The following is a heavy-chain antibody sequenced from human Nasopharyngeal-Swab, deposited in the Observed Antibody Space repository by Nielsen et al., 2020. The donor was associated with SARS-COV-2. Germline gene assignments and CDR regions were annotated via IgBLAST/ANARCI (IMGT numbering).Heavy chain of an antibody. CDR1: GGSISSYY. Sequence: SETLSLTCTVSGGSISSYYWCWIRQPPGKGLEWIGYSYYSGSTNNNHSLKSRVTISVDTSKNQFSLKLSSMTAADTAVYYCARAGYCSGGSCYSYDGFDIWVKETMVTVSS. V-gene: IGHV4-59*08. D-gene: IGHD2-15*01. CDR2: SYYSGST. J-gene: IGHJ3*02. CDR3: ARAGYCSGGSCYSYDGFDI.